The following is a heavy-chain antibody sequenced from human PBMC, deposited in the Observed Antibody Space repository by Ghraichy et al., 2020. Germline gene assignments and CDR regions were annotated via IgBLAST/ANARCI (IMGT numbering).Heavy chain of an antibody. CDR2: IYSGGST. D-gene: IGHD3-3*01. J-gene: IGHJ6*02. CDR3: ARSVHDFWSGRHYYYYYGMDV. V-gene: IGHV3-53*01. Sequence: GGSLRLSCAASGFTVSSNYMSWVRQAPGKGLEWVSVIYSGGSTYYADSVKGRFTISRDNSKNTLYLQMNSLRAEDTAVYYCARSVHDFWSGRHYYYYYGMDVWGQGTTVTVSS. CDR1: GFTVSSNY.